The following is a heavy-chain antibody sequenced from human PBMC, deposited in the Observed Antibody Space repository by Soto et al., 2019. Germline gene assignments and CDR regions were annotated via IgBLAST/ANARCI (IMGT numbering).Heavy chain of an antibody. J-gene: IGHJ6*02. V-gene: IGHV1-69*13. Sequence: GASVKVSCKASGGTFSSYAISWVRHAPGQGLEWMGGIIPIFGTANYAQKFQGRVTITADESTSTAYMELSSLRSEDTAVYYCARVLELRRTPYYYYGMDVWGQGTTVTVSS. CDR3: ARVLELRRTPYYYYGMDV. CDR2: IIPIFGTA. CDR1: GGTFSSYA. D-gene: IGHD1-7*01.